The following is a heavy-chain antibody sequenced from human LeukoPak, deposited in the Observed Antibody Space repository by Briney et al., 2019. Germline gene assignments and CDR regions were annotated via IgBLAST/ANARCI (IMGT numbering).Heavy chain of an antibody. Sequence: GGSLRLSCAASGFTVNNNYMSWVRQAPGKGLEWVSIIYSGGSTYYADSVKGRFTISRDNSKNTLYLQMNSLRAEDTAVYYCARVTGPTSTVVRGVIIPTFDYWGQGTLVTVSS. CDR1: GFTVNNNY. CDR3: ARVTGPTSTVVRGVIIPTFDY. D-gene: IGHD3-10*01. J-gene: IGHJ4*02. CDR2: IYSGGST. V-gene: IGHV3-53*01.